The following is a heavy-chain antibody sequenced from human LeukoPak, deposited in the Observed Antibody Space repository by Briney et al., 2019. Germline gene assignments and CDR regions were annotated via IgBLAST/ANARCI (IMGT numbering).Heavy chain of an antibody. CDR2: FHNSGTS. J-gene: IGHJ4*02. Sequence: SETLFLTCTVSDDSISDYYRGWIRQPPGKGLEWIGYFHNSGTSTYNPSLKSRVTISADTSKNQFSLKLNSLTTADTAVYYCTRGAGWLIDYWGQGILVTVSS. CDR1: DDSISDYY. D-gene: IGHD3-16*01. V-gene: IGHV4-59*01. CDR3: TRGAGWLIDY.